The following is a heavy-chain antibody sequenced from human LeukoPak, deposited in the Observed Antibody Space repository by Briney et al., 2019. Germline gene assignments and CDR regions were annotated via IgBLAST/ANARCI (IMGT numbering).Heavy chain of an antibody. J-gene: IGHJ4*02. Sequence: SVKVSCKASGGTFSSYAISWVRQAPGQGLEWMGRIIPILGIANYAQKFQGRVTITADKSTSTAYMELSSLRSEDTAVYYCARIAVAGTYNYWGQGTLVTVSS. CDR1: GGTFSSYA. D-gene: IGHD6-19*01. CDR2: IIPILGIA. CDR3: ARIAVAGTYNY. V-gene: IGHV1-69*04.